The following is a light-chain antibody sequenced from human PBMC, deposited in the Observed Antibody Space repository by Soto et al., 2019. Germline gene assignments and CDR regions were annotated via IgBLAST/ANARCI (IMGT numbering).Light chain of an antibody. Sequence: EIVLTQSPGTLSLSPGERATHSCRASQSVSSNSLAWYQQKPGQAPRLLIYGASSRASGTPDRFSGSGSGTDFTLTISRLEPEDFAVYYCQQCDTSRTWTFGQGTKVYIK. CDR1: QSVSSNS. J-gene: IGKJ1*01. V-gene: IGKV3-20*01. CDR2: GAS. CDR3: QQCDTSRTWT.